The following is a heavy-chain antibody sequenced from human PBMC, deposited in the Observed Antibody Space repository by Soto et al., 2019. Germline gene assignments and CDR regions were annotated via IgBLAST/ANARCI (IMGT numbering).Heavy chain of an antibody. V-gene: IGHV4-59*01. CDR3: ARGPYYDSWSGYFDY. D-gene: IGHD3-3*01. J-gene: IGHJ4*02. CDR1: GGSISSYY. Sequence: PSETLSLTCTVSGGSISSYYWSWIRQPPGKGLEWIGYIYYSGSTNYNPSLKSRVTISVDTSKNQFSLKLSSVTAADTAVYYCARGPYYDSWSGYFDYWGQGTLVTVSS. CDR2: IYYSGST.